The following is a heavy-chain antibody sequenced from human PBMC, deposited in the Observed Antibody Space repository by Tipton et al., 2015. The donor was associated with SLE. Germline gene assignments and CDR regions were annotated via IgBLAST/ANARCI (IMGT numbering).Heavy chain of an antibody. V-gene: IGHV4-61*02. CDR1: GGSISSGSYY. J-gene: IGHJ4*02. CDR2: IYTTGST. CDR3: ARGAARRRYFDY. Sequence: LTCTVSGGSISSGSYYWSWIRQPAGKGLEWIGRIYTTGSTNYNPSPKSRVTISVDTSKNQFSLKLSSVTAADTAVYYCARGAARRRYFDYWGQGTLVTVSS. D-gene: IGHD6-6*01.